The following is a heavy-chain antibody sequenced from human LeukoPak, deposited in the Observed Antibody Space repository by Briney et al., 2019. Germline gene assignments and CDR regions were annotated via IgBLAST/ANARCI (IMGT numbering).Heavy chain of an antibody. V-gene: IGHV3-74*01. CDR3: ARKYYDILGYFDY. Sequence: GGSLRLSCAASGFTFSTYWMHWVRQAPGKGLVWVSRISGDGSSTNYADSVKGRFTISRGNAKNTLYLQMNSLRAEDTAVYYCARKYYDILGYFDYWGQGTLVTVSS. D-gene: IGHD3-9*01. J-gene: IGHJ4*02. CDR2: ISGDGSST. CDR1: GFTFSTYW.